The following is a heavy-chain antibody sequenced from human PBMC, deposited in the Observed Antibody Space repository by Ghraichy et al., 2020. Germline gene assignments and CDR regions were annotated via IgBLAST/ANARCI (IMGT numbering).Heavy chain of an antibody. CDR1: GFVFSVFD. D-gene: IGHD2-15*01. V-gene: IGHV3-33*06. Sequence: GGSLRLSCAASGFVFSVFDMNWVRQAPGKGLEWVALIWFDGSKKDYADSVKGRFTISRDDSKNTLYLDMTSVSAEDTAIYYCAKAESGGIYHYFDHWGQGAHVTVSS. J-gene: IGHJ4*02. CDR2: IWFDGSKK. CDR3: AKAESGGIYHYFDH.